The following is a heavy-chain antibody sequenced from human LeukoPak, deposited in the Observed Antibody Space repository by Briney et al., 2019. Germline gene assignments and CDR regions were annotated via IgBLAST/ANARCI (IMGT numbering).Heavy chain of an antibody. CDR1: GFTFSSYE. CDR3: ARRFDL. V-gene: IGHV3-48*03. CDR2: ISNSGTI. J-gene: IGHJ4*02. Sequence: GGSLRLSCAASGFTFSSYEMNWVRQAPGKGLEWVSYISNSGTIYYADSVKGRFTISRDNAKNSLYLQMNSLRAEDTAVYHCARRFDLWGQGTLVTLSS.